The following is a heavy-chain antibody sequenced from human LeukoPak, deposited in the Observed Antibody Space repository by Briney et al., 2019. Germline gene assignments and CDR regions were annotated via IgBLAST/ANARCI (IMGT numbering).Heavy chain of an antibody. V-gene: IGHV3-23*01. J-gene: IGHJ3*02. CDR2: ISGGGST. D-gene: IGHD6-13*01. CDR1: GFTFSSYA. CDR3: AKGWQQLGDAFDI. Sequence: GGSLRLSCAASGFTFSSYAMSWVRQAPGKGLEWVSAISGGGSTYYADSVKGRFTISRDNSKNTLYLQMNSLRAEDTAVYYCAKGWQQLGDAFDIWGQGTMVTVSS.